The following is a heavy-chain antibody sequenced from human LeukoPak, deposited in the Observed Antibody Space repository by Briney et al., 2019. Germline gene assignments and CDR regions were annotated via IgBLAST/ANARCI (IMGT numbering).Heavy chain of an antibody. CDR3: AKWGYGDLDAFDI. V-gene: IGHV3-23*01. CDR1: ACTFSRYA. Sequence: PRGSLRLSCAASACTFSRYAMSWVRQAAGKGLEWISAISGSGGSTYYADSVKGGFTISRDNSKNTLYLQMNSLRAEDTAVYYCAKWGYGDLDAFDIWGQGTMVTVSS. CDR2: ISGSGGST. D-gene: IGHD4-17*01. J-gene: IGHJ3*02.